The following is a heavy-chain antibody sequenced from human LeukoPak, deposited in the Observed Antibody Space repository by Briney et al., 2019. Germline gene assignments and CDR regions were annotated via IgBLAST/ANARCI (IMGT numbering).Heavy chain of an antibody. J-gene: IGHJ4*02. CDR3: AKEAGSGWRYFDN. D-gene: IGHD6-19*01. CDR2: IWFDGTEGPDK. CDR1: GFSFRTFA. V-gene: IGHV3-33*06. Sequence: GGSLRLSCAASGFSFRTFAMDWVRQAPGKGLEWVAAIWFDGTEGPDKNYANSVRGRFLISRDDSKNTLFLQMNNLRAEDTAVYYCAKEAGSGWRYFDNWGQGTLVTVSS.